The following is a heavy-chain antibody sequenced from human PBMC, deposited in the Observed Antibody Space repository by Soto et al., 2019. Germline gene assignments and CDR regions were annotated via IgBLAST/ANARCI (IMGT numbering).Heavy chain of an antibody. J-gene: IGHJ5*02. Sequence: PSETLSLTCAVYGGSFSGYYWSWIRQPPGKGLEWIGEINHSGSTNYNPSLKSRVTISVDTSKNQFSLKLSSVTAADTAVYYCARSSGYHPINWFDPWGQGTLVTVSS. V-gene: IGHV4-34*01. CDR2: INHSGST. CDR1: GGSFSGYY. CDR3: ARSSGYHPINWFDP. D-gene: IGHD3-22*01.